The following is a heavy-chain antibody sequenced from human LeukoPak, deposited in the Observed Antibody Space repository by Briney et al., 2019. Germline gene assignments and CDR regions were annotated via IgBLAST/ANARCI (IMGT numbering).Heavy chain of an antibody. Sequence: GGSLRLSCAASGFTFNDYAMHWVRQSPGKGLEWVSIISWNSADIAHADSVKGRFTISGDNAKNSLYLQMNSLRPEDTALYFCARQKNNVYGVDHWGQGTLVTVSS. V-gene: IGHV3-9*01. J-gene: IGHJ4*02. CDR2: ISWNSADI. CDR1: GFTFNDYA. CDR3: ARQKNNVYGVDH. D-gene: IGHD5/OR15-5a*01.